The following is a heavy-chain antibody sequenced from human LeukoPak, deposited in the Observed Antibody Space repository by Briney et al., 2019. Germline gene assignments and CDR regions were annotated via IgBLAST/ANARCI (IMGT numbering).Heavy chain of an antibody. Sequence: GRSLTLSCAATGFTFSRYGVHWVRQAPGKGLEWVANIKQDGCDKYYVDSVKGRFTISRDNAKNSLYLQMNSLRAEDTAVYYCARDKRGYFDPNWFDPWGQGTLVTVSS. D-gene: IGHD3-9*01. V-gene: IGHV3-7*04. CDR2: IKQDGCDK. CDR1: GFTFSRYG. J-gene: IGHJ5*02. CDR3: ARDKRGYFDPNWFDP.